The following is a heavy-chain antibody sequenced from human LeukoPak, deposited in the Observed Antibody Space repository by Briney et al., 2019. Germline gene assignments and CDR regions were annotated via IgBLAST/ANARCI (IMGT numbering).Heavy chain of an antibody. Sequence: GGSLRLSCAASGFTFSNYAMSWVRQAPEKGLEWVSALSGSADRTYYADSVKGRFTISRDNSKNTVYLQMDSLRAEDTAVYYCAKGSHYGDLLFGYWGQGTLVTVSS. CDR2: LSGSADRT. CDR3: AKGSHYGDLLFGY. CDR1: GFTFSNYA. J-gene: IGHJ4*02. V-gene: IGHV3-23*01. D-gene: IGHD4-17*01.